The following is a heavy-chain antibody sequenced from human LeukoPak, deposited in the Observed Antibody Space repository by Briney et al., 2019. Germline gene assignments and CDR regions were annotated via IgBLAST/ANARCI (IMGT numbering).Heavy chain of an antibody. V-gene: IGHV3-15*01. J-gene: IGHJ3*02. D-gene: IGHD3-22*01. CDR2: IKSKTDGGTT. Sequence: GGSLRLSCAASGFTFSNAWMSWVRQAPGKGLEWVGRIKSKTDGGTTDYAAPVKGRFTISRDDSKNTLYLQMNSLRAEDTAVYYCAKDADGGYYYGGAFDIWGQGTMVTVSS. CDR1: GFTFSNAW. CDR3: AKDADGGYYYGGAFDI.